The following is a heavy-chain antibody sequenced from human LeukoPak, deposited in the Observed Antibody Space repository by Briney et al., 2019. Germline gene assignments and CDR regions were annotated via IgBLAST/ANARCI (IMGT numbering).Heavy chain of an antibody. J-gene: IGHJ4*02. V-gene: IGHV1-8*03. CDR1: GYTFTSYD. CDR3: ARSPSIAARFSYYFDY. Sequence: ASVKVSCKASGYTFTSYDINWVRQATGQGLEWMGWMNPNSGNTGYAQKFQGRVTITRNTSISTAYMELSSLRSEDTAVYYCARSPSIAARFSYYFDYWGQGTLVTVSS. CDR2: MNPNSGNT. D-gene: IGHD6-6*01.